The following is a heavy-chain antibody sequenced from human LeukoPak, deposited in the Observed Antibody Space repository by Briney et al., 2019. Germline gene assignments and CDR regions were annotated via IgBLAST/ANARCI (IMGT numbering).Heavy chain of an antibody. Sequence: GGSLRLSCAASEFTFRSYAMSWVRQAPGKGLEWVSAISGSGGSTWYADSVKGRFTISRDNSKNTMYLQMNSLRAEDTAVYYCAKFQANYYDSSGYGCFDYWGQGTLVTVSS. J-gene: IGHJ4*02. CDR1: EFTFRSYA. CDR3: AKFQANYYDSSGYGCFDY. V-gene: IGHV3-23*01. D-gene: IGHD3-22*01. CDR2: ISGSGGST.